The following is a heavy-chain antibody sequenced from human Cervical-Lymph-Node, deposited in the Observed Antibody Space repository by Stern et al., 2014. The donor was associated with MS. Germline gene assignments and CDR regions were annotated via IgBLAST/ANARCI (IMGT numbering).Heavy chain of an antibody. CDR2: VSDDGSVK. V-gene: IGHV3-30*18. CDR1: GFTFSDYG. Sequence: DQLVESGGGVVQPGRSLRLSCAASGFTFSDYGTHWVRQAPGKGLEWVAVVSDDGSVKYYADSVKGRFTISRDNSQNSLYLQMISVRAEDTAVYYCAKSGSRYCTGGSCYFDSWGQGTLVAVSS. CDR3: AKSGSRYCTGGSCYFDS. D-gene: IGHD2-8*02. J-gene: IGHJ4*02.